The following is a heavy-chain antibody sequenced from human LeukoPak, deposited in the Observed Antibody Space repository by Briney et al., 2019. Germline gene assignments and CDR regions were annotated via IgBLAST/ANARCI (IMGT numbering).Heavy chain of an antibody. V-gene: IGHV3-30*18. Sequence: GRSLRLSCVAPGFTFSRHDMNWVRQAPGKGLEWVAVISYDGSNKYYADSVKGRFTISRDNSKNTLYLQMNSLRTEDTAVYYCAKGVSSSWSNDAFDIWGQGTMVTVSS. CDR3: AKGVSSSWSNDAFDI. CDR2: ISYDGSNK. D-gene: IGHD6-13*01. CDR1: GFTFSRHD. J-gene: IGHJ3*02.